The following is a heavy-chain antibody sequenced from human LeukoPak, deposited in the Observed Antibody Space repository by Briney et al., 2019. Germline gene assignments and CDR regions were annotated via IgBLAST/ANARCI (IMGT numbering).Heavy chain of an antibody. V-gene: IGHV3-23*01. CDR1: GLTFNNYA. Sequence: PGGSLRLSCAVSGLTFNNYAMSWVRQAPGKGLEWVSGTSGRGASKYYADSVKGRFTISRDNSKNTLYLQMNSLRAEDTAVYYCARVCGGSFPLRYYYYYYMDVWGKGTTVTISS. CDR2: TSGRGASK. CDR3: ARVCGGSFPLRYYYYYYMDV. D-gene: IGHD2-15*01. J-gene: IGHJ6*03.